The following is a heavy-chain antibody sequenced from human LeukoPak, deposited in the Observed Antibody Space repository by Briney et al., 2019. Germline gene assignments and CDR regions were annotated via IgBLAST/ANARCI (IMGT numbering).Heavy chain of an antibody. J-gene: IGHJ6*02. D-gene: IGHD3-3*01. CDR1: GDSDSSNSAA. CDR3: ARADYDFWSGPSPNYYYYGMDV. CDR2: TYYRSKWNN. V-gene: IGHV6-1*01. Sequence: SQTLSLTCAISGDSDSSNSAAWNWIKQSPSRGLEWLGRTYYRSKWNNDYAVSVKSRITINPDTSKNQFSLQLNSVTPEDTAVYYCARADYDFWSGPSPNYYYYGMDVWGQGTTVTVSS.